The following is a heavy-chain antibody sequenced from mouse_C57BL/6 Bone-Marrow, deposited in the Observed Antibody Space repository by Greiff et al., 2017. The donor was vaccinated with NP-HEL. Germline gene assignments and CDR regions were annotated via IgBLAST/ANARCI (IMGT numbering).Heavy chain of an antibody. CDR3: AREGNYYGSSYWYFEV. CDR1: GYTFTSYW. V-gene: IGHV1-55*01. D-gene: IGHD1-1*01. J-gene: IGHJ1*03. Sequence: QVQLQQPGAELVKPGASVKMSCKASGYTFTSYWITWVKQRPGQGLEWIGDIYPGSGSTNYNEKFKSKATLTVDTSSSTAYMQLSSLTSEDSAVYYCAREGNYYGSSYWYFEVWGTGTTVTVSS. CDR2: IYPGSGST.